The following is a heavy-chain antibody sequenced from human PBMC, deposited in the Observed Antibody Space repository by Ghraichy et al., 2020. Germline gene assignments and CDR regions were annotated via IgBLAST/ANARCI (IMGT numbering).Heavy chain of an antibody. CDR1: GFTFSNAW. V-gene: IGHV3-15*01. CDR3: TTEGEGCSGGSCYPVDY. Sequence: LSLTCAASGFTFSNAWMSWVRQAPGKGLEWVGRIKSKTDGGTTDYAAPVKDRFTISRDDSKNTLYLQMNSLKTEDTAVYYCTTEGEGCSGGSCYPVDYWGQGTLVTVSS. D-gene: IGHD2-15*01. CDR2: IKSKTDGGTT. J-gene: IGHJ4*02.